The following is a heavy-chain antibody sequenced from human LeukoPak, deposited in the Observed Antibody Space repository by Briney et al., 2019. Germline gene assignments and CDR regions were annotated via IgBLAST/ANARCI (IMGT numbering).Heavy chain of an antibody. CDR3: AKDRPVRYFDWLPAFDI. CDR2: ISGSGGST. J-gene: IGHJ3*02. D-gene: IGHD3-9*01. Sequence: GGSLRLSCAASGFTFSTYAMSWVRQAPGKGLEWVSGISGSGGSTYYADSVKGRFTISRDNSKNTLYLQMNSLRAEDTAVYYCAKDRPVRYFDWLPAFDIWGQGTMVTVSS. CDR1: GFTFSTYA. V-gene: IGHV3-23*01.